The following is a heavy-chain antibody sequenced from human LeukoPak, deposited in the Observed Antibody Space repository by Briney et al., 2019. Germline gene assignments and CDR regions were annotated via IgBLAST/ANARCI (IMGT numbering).Heavy chain of an antibody. J-gene: IGHJ6*02. V-gene: IGHV4-59*01. CDR3: ARGGTIFGVVIPYLYYYYGMDV. D-gene: IGHD3-3*01. Sequence: SETLSLTCTVSGGSISTYYWNWIRQPPGKGLEWIGYIYYSGATNYNPSLKSRVTISVDTSKNQFSLKLSSVTAADTAVYYCARGGTIFGVVIPYLYYYYGMDVWGQGTTVTVSS. CDR2: IYYSGAT. CDR1: GGSISTYY.